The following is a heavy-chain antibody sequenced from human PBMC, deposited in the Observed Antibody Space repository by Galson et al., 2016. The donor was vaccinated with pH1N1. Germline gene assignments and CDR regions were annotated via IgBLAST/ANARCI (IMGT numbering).Heavy chain of an antibody. CDR3: ARVNHYYYYGMDV. CDR1: GFTFSSDS. D-gene: IGHD1-14*01. V-gene: IGHV3-48*01. J-gene: IGHJ6*02. Sequence: SLRLSCAASGFTFSSDSMNWVRQAPGKGLEWVSYISSSSSTIYYADSVKGRFTISRDNAKNSLYLQMNSLRAEDTAVYYCARVNHYYYYGMDVWGQGTTVTVSS. CDR2: ISSSSSTI.